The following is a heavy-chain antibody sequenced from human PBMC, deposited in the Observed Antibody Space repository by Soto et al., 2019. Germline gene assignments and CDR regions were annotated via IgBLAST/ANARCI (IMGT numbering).Heavy chain of an antibody. J-gene: IGHJ3*02. V-gene: IGHV1-18*01. CDR3: ARDLKVGATDNAFDI. CDR1: GGTFSSYA. Sequence: ASVKVSCKASGGTFSSYAISWVRQAPGQGLEWMGWISAYNGNTNYAQKLQGRVTMTTDTSTSTAYMELGSLRSDDTAVYYCARDLKVGATDNAFDIWGQGTMVTVSS. CDR2: ISAYNGNT. D-gene: IGHD1-26*01.